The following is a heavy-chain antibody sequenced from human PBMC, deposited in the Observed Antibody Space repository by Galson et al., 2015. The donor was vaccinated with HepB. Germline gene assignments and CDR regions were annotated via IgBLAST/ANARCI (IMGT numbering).Heavy chain of an antibody. V-gene: IGHV1-3*01. D-gene: IGHD2-21*02. CDR3: ARDGNCGGDCYSVI. CDR2: INAGNGNT. J-gene: IGHJ4*02. Sequence: SVKVSCKASGYTFTSYAMHWVRQAPGQRLEWMGWINAGNGNTKYSQKFQGRVTMTRDTSTSTVYMELSSLRSEDTAVYYCARDGNCGGDCYSVIWGQGTLVTVSS. CDR1: GYTFTSYA.